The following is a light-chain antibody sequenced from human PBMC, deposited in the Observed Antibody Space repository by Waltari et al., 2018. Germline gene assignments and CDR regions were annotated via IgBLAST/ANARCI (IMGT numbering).Light chain of an antibody. J-gene: IGKJ1*01. V-gene: IGKV1-9*01. CDR3: QQYYSSPAT. CDR2: AAS. CDR1: QGISSS. Sequence: DIQLTQSPPFLSASVGDRVTITCRASQGISSSLAWYQQKPGKAPKLLIYAASTLQSGVPSRFSGSGSGTEFTLTISSLQPEDFATYYCQQYYSSPATFGQGTKVEIK.